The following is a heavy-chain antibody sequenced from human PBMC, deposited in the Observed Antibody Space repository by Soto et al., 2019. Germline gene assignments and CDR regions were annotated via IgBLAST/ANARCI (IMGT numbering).Heavy chain of an antibody. CDR2: ISAYNGNT. J-gene: IGHJ4*02. CDR1: GYTFTSYS. D-gene: IGHD5-18*01. V-gene: IGHV1-18*01. Sequence: QVQLVQSGAEVKKPAASVKVSCKASGYTFTSYSISWVRQAPGQGLEWMGGISAYNGNTYHARKLQGRVTMTTATSTSTAYMELRSLRSDGTAVYYCARDGGYGLIDYWGQGTLVTVSS. CDR3: ARDGGYGLIDY.